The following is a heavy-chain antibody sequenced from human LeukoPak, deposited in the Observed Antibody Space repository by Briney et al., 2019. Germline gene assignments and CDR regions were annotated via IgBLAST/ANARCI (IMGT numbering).Heavy chain of an antibody. J-gene: IGHJ5*02. CDR2: VLSGGTT. CDR3: ARDRVTSATTPGNWFDP. Sequence: SESLSLTCTVSGGSISSYYWSWIRQSAGKELEWIGRVLSGGTTNYNPSLKSRVTISVDKSKNQFSLKLTSVTAADTAVYYCARDRVTSATTPGNWFDPWGQGTLVTFSS. D-gene: IGHD4-23*01. CDR1: GGSISSYY. V-gene: IGHV4-4*07.